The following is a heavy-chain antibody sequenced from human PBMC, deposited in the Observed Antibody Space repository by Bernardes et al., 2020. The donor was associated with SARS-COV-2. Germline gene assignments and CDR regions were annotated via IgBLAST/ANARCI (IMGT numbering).Heavy chain of an antibody. CDR2: IYTSGST. CDR3: ARESPGYCSGGSCYWDDWFDP. CDR1: GGSISSGSYY. D-gene: IGHD2-15*01. Sequence: TLSLTCTVSGGSISSGSYYWSWIRQPAGKGLEWIGRIYTSGSTNYNPSLKSRVTISVDTSKNQFSLKLSSVTAADTAVYYCARESPGYCSGGSCYWDDWFDPWGQGTLVTVSS. J-gene: IGHJ5*02. V-gene: IGHV4-61*02.